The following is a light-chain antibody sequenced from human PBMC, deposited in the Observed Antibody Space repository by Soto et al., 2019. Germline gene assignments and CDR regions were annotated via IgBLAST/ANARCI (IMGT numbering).Light chain of an antibody. V-gene: IGLV1-44*01. CDR3: AAWDDRLKGLV. J-gene: IGLJ3*02. CDR2: ADS. Sequence: QSVLTQPPSASGTPGQRVTISCSGRTSNIETNIVNWYQEVPGMAPRLLIYADSHRAPGVPDRFSGSKSGTSASLASRGLQSGDQADYYGAAWDDRLKGLVFGGGTRLTVL. CDR1: TSNIETNI.